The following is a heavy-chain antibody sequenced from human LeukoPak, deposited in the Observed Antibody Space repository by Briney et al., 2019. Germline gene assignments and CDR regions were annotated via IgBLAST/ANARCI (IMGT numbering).Heavy chain of an antibody. CDR1: GGSISSGGYS. CDR2: IYHSGST. J-gene: IGHJ5*02. V-gene: IGHV4-30-2*01. D-gene: IGHD1-26*01. CDR3: AREALAWELPKGDNWFDP. Sequence: PSETLSLTCAVSGGSISSGGYSWSWIRQPPGKGLEWIGYIYHSGSTYYNPSLKSRVTISVDRSKNQFSLKLSSVTAADTAVYYCAREALAWELPKGDNWFDPWGQGTLVTVSS.